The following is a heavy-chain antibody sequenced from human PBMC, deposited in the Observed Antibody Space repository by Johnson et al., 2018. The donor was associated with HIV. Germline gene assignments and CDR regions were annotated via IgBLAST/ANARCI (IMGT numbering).Heavy chain of an antibody. V-gene: IGHV3-30*04. Sequence: QVQLVESGGGVVQPGRSLRLSCAASGFTFSSYAMHWVRQAPGKGLEWVAVISYDGSNKYYADSVKGRFTISRDNAKNSLYLQMNSLRAEDTAVYYCARESPLGGSGSGGPGAFDIWGQGTMVTVSS. CDR2: ISYDGSNK. CDR3: ARESPLGGSGSGGPGAFDI. J-gene: IGHJ3*02. D-gene: IGHD3-10*01. CDR1: GFTFSSYA.